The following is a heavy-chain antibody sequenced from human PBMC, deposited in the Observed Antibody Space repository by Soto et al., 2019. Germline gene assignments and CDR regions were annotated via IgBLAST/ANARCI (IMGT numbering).Heavy chain of an antibody. CDR3: ARDQGRRRYSSSWYLDY. CDR1: GYTFTSYG. V-gene: IGHV1-18*01. Sequence: QVQLVQSGAEVKKPGASVKVSCKASGYTFTSYGISWVRQAPGQGLEWLGWISAYNGNTNYAQKLQGRVTMTTDTSTSTAYMELRSLRSDDTAVYYCARDQGRRRYSSSWYLDYWGQGTLVTVSS. CDR2: ISAYNGNT. J-gene: IGHJ4*02. D-gene: IGHD6-13*01.